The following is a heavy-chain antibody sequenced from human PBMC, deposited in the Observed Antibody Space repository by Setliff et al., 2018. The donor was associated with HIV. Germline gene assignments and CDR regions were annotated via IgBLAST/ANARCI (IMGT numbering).Heavy chain of an antibody. Sequence: PAASVKVSCKASGDTFNSYGITWVRQAPGQGLEWVGGSIPMFAAGNFAQKFQGRITISADESTRTVYMELSSLRSEDTAVYYCARFDPCSGGCHVDSHYYYYMDVWGKGTAVTVSS. V-gene: IGHV1-69*13. CDR2: SIPMFAAG. CDR3: ARFDPCSGGCHVDSHYYYYMDV. J-gene: IGHJ6*03. D-gene: IGHD2-8*02. CDR1: GDTFNSYG.